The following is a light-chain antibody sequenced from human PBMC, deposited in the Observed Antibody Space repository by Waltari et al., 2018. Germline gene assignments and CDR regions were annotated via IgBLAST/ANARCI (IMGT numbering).Light chain of an antibody. CDR2: DAS. CDR1: QSVGGN. V-gene: IGKV3-11*01. J-gene: IGKJ5*01. Sequence: EIVLTQSPATLSLSPGQRGTLSCRASQSVGGNLAWYLQKPGQAPRLLIYDASNRATGIPARFSGSGSGTDFTLTISSLEPEDFAVYYCQQRRTWPSITFGQGTRLEI. CDR3: QQRRTWPSIT.